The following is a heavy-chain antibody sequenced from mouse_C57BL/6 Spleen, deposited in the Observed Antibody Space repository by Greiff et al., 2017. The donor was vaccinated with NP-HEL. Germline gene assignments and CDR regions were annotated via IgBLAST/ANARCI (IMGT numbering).Heavy chain of an antibody. CDR3: ARLDGNYD. CDR1: GFSLTSYG. Sequence: VKLVESGPGLVQPSQSLSITCTVSGFSLTSYGVHWVRQSPGKGLEWLGVIWSGGSTDYNAAFISRLSISKDNSKSQVFFKMNSLQADDTAIYYCARLDGNYDWGQGTTLTVSS. J-gene: IGHJ2*01. CDR2: IWSGGST. D-gene: IGHD2-1*01. V-gene: IGHV2-2*01.